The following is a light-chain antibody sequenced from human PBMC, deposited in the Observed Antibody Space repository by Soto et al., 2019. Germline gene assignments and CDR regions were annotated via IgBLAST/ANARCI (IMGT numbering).Light chain of an antibody. J-gene: IGKJ2*01. V-gene: IGKV1-5*03. CDR1: QSISSW. Sequence: DIQMTQSPSTLSASVGDRVTITCRASQSISSWLAWYQQKPGKAPKLLIYKASSLRSGVQSRFSGSGSGTEVTLTISSLQPDDFATYYCQQYNSYSYTFGQGTKLEIK. CDR2: KAS. CDR3: QQYNSYSYT.